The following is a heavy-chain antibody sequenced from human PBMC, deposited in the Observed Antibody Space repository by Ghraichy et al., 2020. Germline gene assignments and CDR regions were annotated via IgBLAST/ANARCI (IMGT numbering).Heavy chain of an antibody. V-gene: IGHV3-21*01. CDR1: RFTFSSYS. CDR3: ASAYSGYDTAPGY. D-gene: IGHD5-12*01. J-gene: IGHJ4*02. Sequence: GGSLRLSCAASRFTFSSYSMNWVRQAPGKGLEWVSSISSSSSYIYYADSVKGRFTISRDNAKNSLYLQMNSLRAEDTAVYYCASAYSGYDTAPGYWGQGTLVTVSS. CDR2: ISSSSSYI.